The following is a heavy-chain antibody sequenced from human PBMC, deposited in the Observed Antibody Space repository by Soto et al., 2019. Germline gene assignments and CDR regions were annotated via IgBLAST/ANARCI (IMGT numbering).Heavy chain of an antibody. CDR1: GYMFTSYA. J-gene: IGHJ4*03. CDR3: ARDSRPPYGYGASIVGLAL. V-gene: IGHV1-3*01. D-gene: IGHD5-18*01. Sequence: VQLVQSGAEVRKPGASVKVSCKASGYMFTSYAMDWVRQAPGQGLEWMGWISAGPGDTRYSQKFKGRVTITRDISASTTYMELSSLTSEDTAVYYCARDSRPPYGYGASIVGLALWGRGTLVTVSS. CDR2: ISAGPGDT.